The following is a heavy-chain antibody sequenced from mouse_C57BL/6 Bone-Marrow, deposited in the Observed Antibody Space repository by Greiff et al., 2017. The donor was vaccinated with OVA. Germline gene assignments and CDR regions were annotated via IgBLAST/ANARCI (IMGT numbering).Heavy chain of an antibody. CDR2: IYPRSGNT. D-gene: IGHD1-1*01. V-gene: IGHV1-81*01. J-gene: IGHJ2*01. CDR3: ARGTTVVVDY. Sequence: VQRVESGAELARPGASVKLSCKASGYTFTSYGISWVKQRTGQGLEWIGEIYPRSGNTYYNEKFKGKATLTADKSSSTAYMELRSLTSEDSAVYFCARGTTVVVDYWGQGTTLTVSS. CDR1: GYTFTSYG.